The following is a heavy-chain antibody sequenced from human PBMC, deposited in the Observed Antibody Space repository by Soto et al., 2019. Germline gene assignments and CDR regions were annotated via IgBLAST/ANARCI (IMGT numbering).Heavy chain of an antibody. CDR1: GGSFSGYY. J-gene: IGHJ4*02. V-gene: IGHV4-34*01. CDR3: ARDKITGLFDY. Sequence: XXTLSLPYAVYGGSFSGYYWAWIRQPPGTGLEWMGEINHSGSTNYNPSLKSRVTISVDTSKNQFSLKLTSVTAADTAVYYCARDKITGLFDYWGQGTLVTVSS. D-gene: IGHD2-8*02. CDR2: INHSGST.